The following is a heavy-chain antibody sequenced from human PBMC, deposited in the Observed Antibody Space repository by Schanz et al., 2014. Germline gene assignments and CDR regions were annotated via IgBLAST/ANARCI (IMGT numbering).Heavy chain of an antibody. CDR3: AREFVN. J-gene: IGHJ1*01. D-gene: IGHD2-21*01. Sequence: VQLVESGGGVVRPGGSLRLSCAGSGFTFSNYAIHWVRQAPGKGLEWLSHISGSGGDSVDYADSVKGRFTISRDNTRNSLYLQMNSLRVDDTAVYYCAREFVNWGQGTLVTVSS. V-gene: IGHV3-48*03. CDR1: GFTFSNYA. CDR2: ISGSGGDSV.